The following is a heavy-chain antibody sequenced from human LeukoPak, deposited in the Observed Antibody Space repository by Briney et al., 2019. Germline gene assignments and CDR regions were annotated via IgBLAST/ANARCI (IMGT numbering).Heavy chain of an antibody. CDR3: AREARYCSCGSCYGVYAFDI. CDR1: GFTVSSNY. Sequence: PGGSLRLSCAASGFTVSSNYMSWVRQAPGKGLEWVSVIYSRGSTYYADSVKGRFTISRDNYKNTLYLQMNSLRAEDTAVYYCAREARYCSCGSCYGVYAFDIWGQGTMVTVSS. V-gene: IGHV3-53*01. D-gene: IGHD2-15*01. J-gene: IGHJ3*02. CDR2: IYSRGST.